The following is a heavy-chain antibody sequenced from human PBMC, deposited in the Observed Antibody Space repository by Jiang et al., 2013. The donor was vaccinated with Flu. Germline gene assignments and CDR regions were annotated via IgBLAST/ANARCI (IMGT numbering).Heavy chain of an antibody. Sequence: SGAEVKKPGSSVKVSCKASGGTFSSHAITWVRQAPGQGLEWMGGIIGMFGTTSYAQEFQGRVTITAEEIASTAYMELSSLRSEDTAVYYCARGDGYVDRYLDYWGQGTLVTVSS. V-gene: IGHV1-69*01. CDR1: GGTFSSHA. CDR3: ARGDGYVDRYLDY. D-gene: IGHD5-24*01. CDR2: IIGMFGTT. J-gene: IGHJ4*02.